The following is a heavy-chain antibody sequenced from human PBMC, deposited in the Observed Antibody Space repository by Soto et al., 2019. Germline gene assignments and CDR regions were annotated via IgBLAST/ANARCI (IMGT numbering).Heavy chain of an antibody. CDR3: ARAAMGGSSWPFDY. J-gene: IGHJ4*02. CDR1: GGSISSSNW. Sequence: QVQLQESGPGLVKPSGTLSLTCAVSGGSISSSNWWSWVRQPPGKGLEWIGEIYHSGSTNYNPSQQRRVTISVDKSKNQFPPKLSSVTAADTAVYYCARAAMGGSSWPFDYWGQGTLVTVSS. CDR2: IYHSGST. V-gene: IGHV4-4*02. D-gene: IGHD6-13*01.